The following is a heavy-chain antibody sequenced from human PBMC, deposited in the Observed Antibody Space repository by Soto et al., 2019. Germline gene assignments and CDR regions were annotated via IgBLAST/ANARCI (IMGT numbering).Heavy chain of an antibody. CDR2: ISTSIDAT. Sequence: GGSLRLSCTASGFAFSNYAMGWVRQAPGKGLEWVSSISTSIDATYYADSVKGRFTISRDDSKNTLYLQMNSLRAEDSAVYYCAKDRKVAARKFDYWGQGTQVTVSP. CDR3: AKDRKVAARKFDY. CDR1: GFAFSNYA. V-gene: IGHV3-23*01. D-gene: IGHD6-6*01. J-gene: IGHJ4*02.